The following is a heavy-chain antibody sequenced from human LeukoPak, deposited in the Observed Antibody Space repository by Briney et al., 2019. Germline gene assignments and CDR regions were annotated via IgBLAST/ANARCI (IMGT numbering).Heavy chain of an antibody. CDR3: ARFTRWGNFDY. CDR2: IKQDGSEK. V-gene: IGHV3-7*01. J-gene: IGHJ4*02. Sequence: GGSLRLSCAVSGFTFSSYWMIWVRQAPGKGLEWVANIKQDGSEKYYVDSVKGRFTISRDNAKNSLYLQMNSLRAEDTAVYYCARFTRWGNFDYWGQGTLVTVSS. D-gene: IGHD3-16*01. CDR1: GFTFSSYW.